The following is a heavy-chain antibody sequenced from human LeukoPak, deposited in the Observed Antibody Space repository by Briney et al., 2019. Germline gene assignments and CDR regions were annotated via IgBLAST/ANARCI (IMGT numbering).Heavy chain of an antibody. J-gene: IGHJ5*02. Sequence: SETLSPTCTVSGGSISSGSYYWSWIRQPAGKGLEWIGRIYTSGSTNYNPSLKSRVTISVDTSKNQFSLKLSSVTAADTAVYYCAREKITMVRGVIWVIMYNWFDPWGQGTLVTVSS. CDR3: AREKITMVRGVIWVIMYNWFDP. D-gene: IGHD3-10*01. CDR1: GGSISSGSYY. V-gene: IGHV4-61*02. CDR2: IYTSGST.